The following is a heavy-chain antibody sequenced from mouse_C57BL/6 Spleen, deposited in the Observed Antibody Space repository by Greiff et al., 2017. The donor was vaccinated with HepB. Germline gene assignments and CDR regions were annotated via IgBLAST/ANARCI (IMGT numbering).Heavy chain of an antibody. J-gene: IGHJ4*01. D-gene: IGHD2-14*01. CDR1: GYTFTSYW. Sequence: QVQLQQPGAELVKPGASVKLSCKASGYTFTSYWMQWVKQRPGQGLEWIGEIDPSDSYTNYNQKFKGKATLTVYTSSSTAYMQLSSLTSEDSAVYYCARSNYRMDYWGQGTSVTVSS. CDR3: ARSNYRMDY. V-gene: IGHV1-50*01. CDR2: IDPSDSYT.